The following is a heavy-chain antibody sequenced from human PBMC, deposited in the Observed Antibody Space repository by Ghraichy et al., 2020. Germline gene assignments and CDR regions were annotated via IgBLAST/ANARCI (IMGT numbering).Heavy chain of an antibody. D-gene: IGHD2-2*02. CDR3: ARRRYCSSTSCYSEGDHYGMDV. CDR1: GYSFTSYW. J-gene: IGHJ6*02. CDR2: IYPGDSDT. V-gene: IGHV5-51*01. Sequence: GESLNISCKGSGYSFTSYWIGWVRQMPGKGLEWMGIIYPGDSDTRYSPSFQGQVTISADKSISTAYLQWSSLKASDTAMYYCARRRYCSSTSCYSEGDHYGMDVWGQGTTVTVSS.